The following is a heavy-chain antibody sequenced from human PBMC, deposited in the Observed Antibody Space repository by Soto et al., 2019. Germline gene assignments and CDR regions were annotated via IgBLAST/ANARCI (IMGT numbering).Heavy chain of an antibody. V-gene: IGHV3-30-3*01. CDR3: ARDRVFDY. J-gene: IGHJ4*02. CDR1: GFTFSSYA. Sequence: PGGSLRLSCAASGFTFSSYAIHWVRQAPGKGLEWVAVISYDGTNKYYADSVKGRFTISRDNSKNTLYLQMNSLRAEDTAVFYCARDRVFDYWGQGTLVTVS. CDR2: ISYDGTNK.